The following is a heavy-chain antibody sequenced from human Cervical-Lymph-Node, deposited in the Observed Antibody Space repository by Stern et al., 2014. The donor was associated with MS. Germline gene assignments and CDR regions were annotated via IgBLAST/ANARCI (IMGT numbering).Heavy chain of an antibody. Sequence: VQLVESGGGLVKPGGSLRLSCAASGFTFRDYFMNWVRQAPGQGLEWLSYISSIGDTLPYADAVRGRFTISTEHAKQVRDLEMTSLRAEDTGVYYCVRGLASCDDSWGQGTLVTVSS. V-gene: IGHV3-11*01. D-gene: IGHD3-10*01. J-gene: IGHJ5*01. CDR2: ISSIGDTL. CDR1: GFTFRDYF. CDR3: VRGLASCDDS.